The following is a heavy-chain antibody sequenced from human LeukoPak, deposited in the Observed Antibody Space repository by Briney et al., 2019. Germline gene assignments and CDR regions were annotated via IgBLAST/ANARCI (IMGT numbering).Heavy chain of an antibody. J-gene: IGHJ4*02. CDR2: ISYDGSNK. CDR3: AKIAAAGTDY. CDR1: GFTVGSNY. Sequence: PGGSLRLSCAASGFTVGSNYMSWVRQAPGKGLEWVAVISYDGSNKYYADSVKGRFTISRDNSKNTLYLQMNSLRAEDTAVYYCAKIAAAGTDYWGQGTLVTVSS. V-gene: IGHV3-30*18. D-gene: IGHD6-13*01.